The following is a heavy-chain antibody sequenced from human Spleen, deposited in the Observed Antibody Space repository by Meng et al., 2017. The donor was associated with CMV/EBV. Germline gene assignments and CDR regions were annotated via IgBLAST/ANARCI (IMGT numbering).Heavy chain of an antibody. V-gene: IGHV3-23*03. CDR3: AKDAANYFEAGGYFDS. D-gene: IGHD3-9*01. J-gene: IGHJ4*02. CDR1: GFTFSSQA. CDR2: IYGGGIST. Sequence: GESLKISCAASGFTFSSQAMSWVRQPPGEGLEWVSVIYGGGISTYYADSVKGRFTISRDDSKNTFYLQLSSLRAEDTAIYYCAKDAANYFEAGGYFDSWGQGTPVTVSS.